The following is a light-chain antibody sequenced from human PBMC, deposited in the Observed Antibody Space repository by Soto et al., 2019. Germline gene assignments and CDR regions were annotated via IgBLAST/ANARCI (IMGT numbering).Light chain of an antibody. V-gene: IGKV1-5*03. CDR2: KAS. Sequence: DIRMTQSPSTLSGSVGDRVTITCRASQTISSWLAWYQQKPGKAPNLLIHKASHLESGVPSRFSGSGSGTEFTLTISSLQPGDFATYYCQHYNTYPWTFGQGTKVDIK. CDR3: QHYNTYPWT. J-gene: IGKJ1*01. CDR1: QTISSW.